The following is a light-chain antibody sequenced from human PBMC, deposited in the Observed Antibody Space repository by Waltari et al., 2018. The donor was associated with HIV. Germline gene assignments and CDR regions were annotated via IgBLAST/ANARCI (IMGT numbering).Light chain of an antibody. Sequence: DIQMAQSTSTLPASVGDSVTIPHRASQTAANKVNWYQQKPGKAPTVLIYDASTLQSAVPSRFRGRGSWTDFTLTIPSLQLDDFATYFCQHSFSSPLPLGPGTKVDI. CDR3: QHSFSSPLP. J-gene: IGKJ3*01. V-gene: IGKV1-39*01. CDR2: DAS. CDR1: QTAANK.